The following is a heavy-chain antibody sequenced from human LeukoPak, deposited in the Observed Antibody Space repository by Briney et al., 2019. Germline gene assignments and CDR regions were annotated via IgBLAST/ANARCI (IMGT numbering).Heavy chain of an antibody. D-gene: IGHD3-22*01. V-gene: IGHV3-30-3*01. CDR1: GFTFSSYA. CDR2: ISYDGSNK. CDR3: AGYDGSGYYDAFDI. J-gene: IGHJ3*02. Sequence: PGGSLRLSCAASGFTFSSYAMHWVRQAPGKGLEWVAVISYDGSNKYYADSVKGRFTISRDNSKNTLYLQMNSLRAEDTAVYYCAGYDGSGYYDAFDIWGQGTMVTVSS.